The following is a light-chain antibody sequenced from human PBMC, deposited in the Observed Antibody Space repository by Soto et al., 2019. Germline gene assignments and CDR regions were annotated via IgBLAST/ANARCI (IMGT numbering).Light chain of an antibody. V-gene: IGLV2-11*01. CDR2: DVS. Sequence: QSVLTQPRSVSGSPGQSVTISCTGTSSDVGGYNYVSWYQQHPGKAPKLMIYDVSKRPSGVPDRLSGSKSGNTASLTISRLQAEDEADDYCCSYAGSYTFLVFGGGTKLTVL. CDR3: CSYAGSYTFLV. CDR1: SSDVGGYNY. J-gene: IGLJ3*02.